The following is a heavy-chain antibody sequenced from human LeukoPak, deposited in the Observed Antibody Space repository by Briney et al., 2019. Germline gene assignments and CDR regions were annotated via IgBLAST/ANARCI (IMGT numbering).Heavy chain of an antibody. J-gene: IGHJ6*03. CDR2: ISSSGSTI. CDR3: ARDRNWNDDYYYYYMDV. D-gene: IGHD1-1*01. V-gene: IGHV3-11*01. CDR1: GFTFSDYY. Sequence: GGSLRLSCAASGFTFSDYYMSWIRQAPGKALEWVSYISSSGSTIYYADSVKGRFTISRDNAKNSLYLQMNSLRAEDTAVYYCARDRNWNDDYYYYYMDVWGKGTTVTVSS.